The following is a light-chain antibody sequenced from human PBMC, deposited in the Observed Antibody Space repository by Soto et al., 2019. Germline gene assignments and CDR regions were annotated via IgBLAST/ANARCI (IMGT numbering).Light chain of an antibody. CDR3: HQYDNYPPII. J-gene: IGKJ4*01. V-gene: IGKV3-15*01. CDR2: GAS. Sequence: EILMTQSPATLSVSPGERATLSCRASRNINRKLAWYQQKPGQAPRLLISGASTRAPGIPARFSGSGSGTEFTLTISSLQSEDFSVYYCHQYDNYPPIIFGGGTKVEIK. CDR1: RNINRK.